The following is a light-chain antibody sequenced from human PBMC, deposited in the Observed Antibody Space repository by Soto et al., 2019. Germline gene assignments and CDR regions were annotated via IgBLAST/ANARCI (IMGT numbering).Light chain of an antibody. CDR3: QQYDKWPRT. Sequence: VMTQSPATLSVSPGERAALSCRASQSVSTNLAWYQQKPGQPPRLLIYFASTRATAVPARFTAGGSGTEFPLTTSSLQSDDLAVYYCQQYDKWPRTFGQGNKVDIK. V-gene: IGKV3-15*01. CDR1: QSVSTN. J-gene: IGKJ1*01. CDR2: FAS.